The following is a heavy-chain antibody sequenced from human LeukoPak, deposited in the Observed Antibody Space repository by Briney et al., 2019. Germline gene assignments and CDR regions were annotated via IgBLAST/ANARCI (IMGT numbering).Heavy chain of an antibody. CDR2: IYSSGST. Sequence: PSETLSLTCTVSGGSISSSYYYWGWIRQPPGKGLEWIGSIYSSGSTYYNPSLKSRVTISVDTSKNQFSLKLSSVTAADTAVYYCARDWSGILTGPVDVWGQGTTVTVSS. V-gene: IGHV4-39*07. CDR1: GGSISSSYYY. J-gene: IGHJ6*02. CDR3: ARDWSGILTGPVDV. D-gene: IGHD3-9*01.